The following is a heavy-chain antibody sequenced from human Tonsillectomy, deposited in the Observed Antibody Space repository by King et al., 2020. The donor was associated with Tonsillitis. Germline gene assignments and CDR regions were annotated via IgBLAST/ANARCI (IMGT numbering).Heavy chain of an antibody. CDR3: ARAVGYNFGTWHYFDY. V-gene: IGHV4-59*01. Sequence: VQLQESGPGLVKSSETLSLTCTVSGGSISSYYWNWIRQPPGKGLEWLGYIYYRGRTNYNPSLKSRVTLSVDTSKKQFSLTVSSVTAADTAVYYCARAVGYNFGTWHYFDYWGQGTLVTVSS. CDR2: IYYRGRT. J-gene: IGHJ4*02. CDR1: GGSISSYY. D-gene: IGHD5-24*01.